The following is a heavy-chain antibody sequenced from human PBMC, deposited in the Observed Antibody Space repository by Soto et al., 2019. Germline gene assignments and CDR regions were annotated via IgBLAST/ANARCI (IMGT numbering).Heavy chain of an antibody. J-gene: IGHJ5*02. V-gene: IGHV3-21*01. CDR3: ARERGCSGGSCPNWFDP. CDR1: GFTFSSYS. D-gene: IGHD2-15*01. CDR2: ISSSSSYI. Sequence: GGSLRLSCAASGFTFSSYSMNWVRQAPGKGLEWVSSISSSSSYIYYADSVKGRFTISRDNAKNSLYLQMNSLRAEDTAVYYCARERGCSGGSCPNWFDPWGQGTLVTVSS.